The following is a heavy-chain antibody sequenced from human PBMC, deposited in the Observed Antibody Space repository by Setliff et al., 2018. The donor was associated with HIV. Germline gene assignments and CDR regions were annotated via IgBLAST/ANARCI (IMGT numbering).Heavy chain of an antibody. Sequence: LKISCTGSGYSFPNYWIGWVRQMPGKGLEWMGIIYPDDSDTRYSPSFQGQVTISADKSISTAYLQWSSLKASDTAMYYCARIWFGAQDAFDIWGQGTMVTVSS. CDR1: GYSFPNYW. J-gene: IGHJ3*02. D-gene: IGHD3-10*01. CDR3: ARIWFGAQDAFDI. CDR2: IYPDDSDT. V-gene: IGHV5-51*01.